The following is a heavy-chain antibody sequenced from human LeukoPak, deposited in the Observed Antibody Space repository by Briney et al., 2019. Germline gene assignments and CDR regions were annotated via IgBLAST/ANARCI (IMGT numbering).Heavy chain of an antibody. V-gene: IGHV3-23*01. J-gene: IGHJ4*02. CDR1: GFTFSSYA. CDR2: ISGSGGST. Sequence: GGSLRLSCAASGFTFSSYAMSWVRQAPGNGLEWVSTISGSGGSTYYADSVKGRFTISRDNSKNTLYLQMNSLRADDTAVYYCAKGRVTTVAFSFDYWGQGTLVTVSS. CDR3: AKGRVTTVAFSFDY. D-gene: IGHD4-23*01.